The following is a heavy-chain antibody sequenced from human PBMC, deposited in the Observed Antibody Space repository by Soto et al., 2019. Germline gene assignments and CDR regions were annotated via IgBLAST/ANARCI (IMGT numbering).Heavy chain of an antibody. CDR2: ISSSGSTI. CDR3: ARVMGLWLLQYYYGMDV. Sequence: EVQLVESGGGLVQPGGSLRLSCAASGFTFSSYAMNWVRQAPGKGLEWVSYISSSGSTIYYADSVKGRFTISRDNAKTTLYLKMNSLRAKDTAVYYCARVMGLWLLQYYYGMDVWGQGTTVTVSS. J-gene: IGHJ6*02. V-gene: IGHV3-48*03. CDR1: GFTFSSYA. D-gene: IGHD5-18*01.